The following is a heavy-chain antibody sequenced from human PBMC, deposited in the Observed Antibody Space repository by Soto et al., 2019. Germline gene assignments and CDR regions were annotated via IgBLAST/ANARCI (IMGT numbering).Heavy chain of an antibody. Sequence: GESLKISCAASGFTFSNYAMNWVRQAPGKGLEWVSTVGGSTGNTFNADSVKGRFTISRDNSKNTLYLQMNSLRAEDTAVYYCAKVFYSGNKGYFDYWGQGTLVTVSS. CDR1: GFTFSNYA. CDR2: VGGSTGNT. V-gene: IGHV3-23*01. D-gene: IGHD1-26*01. J-gene: IGHJ4*02. CDR3: AKVFYSGNKGYFDY.